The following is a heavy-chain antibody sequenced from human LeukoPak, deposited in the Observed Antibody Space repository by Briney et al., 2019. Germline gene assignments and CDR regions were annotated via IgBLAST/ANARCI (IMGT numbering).Heavy chain of an antibody. CDR2: ISAYNGNT. CDR3: ARDVTMILGDSKYFDY. D-gene: IGHD3-22*01. CDR1: GYTFTSYG. J-gene: IGHJ4*02. Sequence: ASVKVSCKASGYTFTSYGISWVRQAPGQGLEWMGWISAYNGNTNYAQKLQGRVTMTTDTSTSTAYVELRSLRSDDTAVYYCARDVTMILGDSKYFDYWGQGTLVTVSS. V-gene: IGHV1-18*01.